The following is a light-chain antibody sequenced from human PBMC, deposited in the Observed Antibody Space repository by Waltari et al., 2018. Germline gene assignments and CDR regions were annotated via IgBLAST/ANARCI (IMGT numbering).Light chain of an antibody. J-gene: IGKJ5*01. Sequence: DVVMTQSPDSLAVSLGERATIRCKSSQSLLDWSRGKNHLAWYQQKPGQPPKLLVYWASTREPGVLDRFSGSGSGTDFTLTISSLQAEDVATYYCHQYYTSPLTFGQGTRLEIK. V-gene: IGKV4-1*01. CDR1: QSLLDWSRGKNH. CDR2: WAS. CDR3: HQYYTSPLT.